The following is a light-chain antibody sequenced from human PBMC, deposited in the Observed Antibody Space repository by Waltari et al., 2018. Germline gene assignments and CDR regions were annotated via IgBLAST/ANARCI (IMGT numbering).Light chain of an antibody. Sequence: DIQLTQSPSTLSASVAARVTITCRASQTISRWLAWYQQKPGKAPKLLISKTSSLESGVPSRFSGSGSGTEATLTISSLQPDDFATYYCQQHDTSSRTYAFGQGTKLEIK. CDR1: QTISRW. J-gene: IGKJ2*01. CDR3: QQHDTSSRTYA. V-gene: IGKV1-5*03. CDR2: KTS.